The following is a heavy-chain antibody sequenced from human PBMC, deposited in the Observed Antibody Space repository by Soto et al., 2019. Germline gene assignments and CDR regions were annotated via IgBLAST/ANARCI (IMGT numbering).Heavy chain of an antibody. V-gene: IGHV5-10-1*01. CDR2: IDPSDSYT. Sequence: GESLKISCKGSGYSFTSYWISWVRQMPGKGLEWMGRIDPSDSYTNYSPSFQGHVTISADKSISTAYLQWSSLKASDTAMYYCARLNRSSGWYRYYYYYGIDVWGQGTTVTVSS. CDR1: GYSFTSYW. CDR3: ARLNRSSGWYRYYYYYGIDV. D-gene: IGHD6-19*01. J-gene: IGHJ6*02.